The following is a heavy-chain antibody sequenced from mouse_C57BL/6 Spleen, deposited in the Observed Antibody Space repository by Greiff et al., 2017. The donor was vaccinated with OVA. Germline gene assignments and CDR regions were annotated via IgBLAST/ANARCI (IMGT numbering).Heavy chain of an antibody. CDR1: GFTFSSYA. D-gene: IGHD1-1*01. Sequence: EVKLVESGEGLVKPGGSLKLSCAASGFTFSSYAMSWVRQTPEKRLEWVAYISSGGDYIYYAATVKGRFTISRDNARNTLYLQMSSLKSEDTAMYYCTSYYYGPFDYWGQGTTLTVSS. CDR3: TSYYYGPFDY. CDR2: ISSGGDYI. J-gene: IGHJ2*01. V-gene: IGHV5-9-1*02.